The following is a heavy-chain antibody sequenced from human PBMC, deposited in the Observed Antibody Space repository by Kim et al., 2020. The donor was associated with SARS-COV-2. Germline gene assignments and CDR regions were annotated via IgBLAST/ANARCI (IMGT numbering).Heavy chain of an antibody. CDR1: GFTFRNYG. CDR2: LWYDGSNE. J-gene: IGHJ5*02. V-gene: IGHV3-33*01. Sequence: GGSLRLSCVASGFTFRNYGMHWVRQAPGKGLEWVAVLWYDGSNEYYADSVKGRFTISRDISKNTLYLQMKNLRVDDTAVYYCARELGDNWFAPWGQGTLVPVSS. D-gene: IGHD3-16*01. CDR3: ARELGDNWFAP.